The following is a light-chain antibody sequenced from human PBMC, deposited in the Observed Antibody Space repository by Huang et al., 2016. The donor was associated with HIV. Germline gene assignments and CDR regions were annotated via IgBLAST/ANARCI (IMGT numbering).Light chain of an antibody. CDR1: HSVATN. CDR3: QQYNDWPPIT. V-gene: IGKV3-15*01. Sequence: DIVMTQSPVTLSLSPGEGATLSCEGSHSVATNVAWFQQKPGQAPRLLIYGASTRATGTPVRFRGSGSGTDFSLSITSLHRDDFGVYYCQQYNDWPPITFGQGTRL. CDR2: GAS. J-gene: IGKJ5*01.